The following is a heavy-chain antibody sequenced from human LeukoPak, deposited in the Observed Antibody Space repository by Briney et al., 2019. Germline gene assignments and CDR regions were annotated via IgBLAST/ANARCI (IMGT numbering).Heavy chain of an antibody. CDR3: ARLRYTSGWGGYYYYYMDV. V-gene: IGHV4-34*01. D-gene: IGHD6-19*01. CDR2: INHSGST. CDR1: GGSISSYY. J-gene: IGHJ6*03. Sequence: PSETLSLTCTVSGGSISSYYWSWIRQPPGKGLEWIGEINHSGSTNYNPSLKSRVTISIDTSKNQFSLRLNSVTAADTAVYYCARLRYTSGWGGYYYYYMDVWDKGTTVTVSS.